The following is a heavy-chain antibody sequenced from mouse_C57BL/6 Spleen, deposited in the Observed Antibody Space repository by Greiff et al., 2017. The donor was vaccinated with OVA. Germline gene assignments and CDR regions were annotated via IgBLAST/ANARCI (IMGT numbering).Heavy chain of an antibody. CDR1: GFTFSDYG. V-gene: IGHV5-17*01. J-gene: IGHJ4*01. Sequence: DVHLVESGGGLVKPGGSLKLSCAASGFTFSDYGMHWVRQAPEKGLEWVAYISSGSSTIYYADTVKGRFTISRDNAKNTLFLQMTSLRSEDTAMYYCARGYYDYDDYYAMDYWGQGTSVTVSS. CDR3: ARGYYDYDDYYAMDY. D-gene: IGHD2-4*01. CDR2: ISSGSSTI.